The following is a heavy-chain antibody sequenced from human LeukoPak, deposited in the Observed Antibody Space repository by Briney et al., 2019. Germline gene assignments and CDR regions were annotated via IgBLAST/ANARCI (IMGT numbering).Heavy chain of an antibody. Sequence: SETLSLTCAVSGGSINSNNWWSWVRQPPEKGLEWIGEIYHSGSTNYNPSLKSRVTISVDKSKKQFSLKLSSVTAADTAVYYCARVFRDYYYGMDVWGQGTTVTVSS. V-gene: IGHV4-4*02. CDR1: GGSINSNNW. CDR2: IYHSGST. J-gene: IGHJ6*02. CDR3: ARVFRDYYYGMDV.